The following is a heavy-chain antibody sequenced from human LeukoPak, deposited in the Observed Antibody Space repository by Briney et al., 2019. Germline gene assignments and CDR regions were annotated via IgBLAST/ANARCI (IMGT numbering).Heavy chain of an antibody. D-gene: IGHD6-19*01. J-gene: IGHJ4*02. CDR1: GFTFSNYW. V-gene: IGHV3-74*01. Sequence: PGGSLRLSCAASGFTFSNYWMHWVRQAPGVGLVCVSRINGDVRSTNYADSVKGRFTISRDNAKNTLYPQMNSLRAEDTAVYYCVRRSVAGGFFDYWGQGTLVTVSS. CDR2: INGDVRST. CDR3: VRRSVAGGFFDY.